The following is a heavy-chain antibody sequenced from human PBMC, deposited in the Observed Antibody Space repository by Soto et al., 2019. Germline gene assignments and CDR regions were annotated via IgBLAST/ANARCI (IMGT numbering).Heavy chain of an antibody. CDR1: GYTFTSYY. CDR3: ARDLIQSTSYYYYYGMDV. J-gene: IGHJ6*02. D-gene: IGHD2-2*01. Sequence: ASVKVSCKXSGYTFTSYYMHWVRQAPGQGLEWMGIINPSGGSTSYAQKFQGRVTMTRDTSTSTVYMELSSLRSEDTAVYYCARDLIQSTSYYYYYGMDVWGQGTTVTVSS. CDR2: INPSGGST. V-gene: IGHV1-46*01.